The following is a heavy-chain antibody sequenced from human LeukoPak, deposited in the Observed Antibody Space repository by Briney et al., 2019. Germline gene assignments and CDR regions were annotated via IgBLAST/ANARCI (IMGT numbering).Heavy chain of an antibody. CDR1: GFTFTVAW. J-gene: IGHJ4*02. CDR3: AKDRSPGGQLVPDY. V-gene: IGHV3-15*01. D-gene: IGHD6-13*01. CDR2: IKSKTDVAPI. Sequence: GGSLRLSCAASGFTFTVAWMSWVRQAPGKGLEWLGRIKSKTDVAPIDYAAPVKGRFTISRDDSKNTVYLQMNSLRAEDTAVYYCAKDRSPGGQLVPDYWGQGTLVTVSS.